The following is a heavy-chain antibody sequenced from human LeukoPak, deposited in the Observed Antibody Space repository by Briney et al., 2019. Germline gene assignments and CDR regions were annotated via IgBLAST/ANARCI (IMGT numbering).Heavy chain of an antibody. Sequence: GLEWVARINSDGSTINHAGSVRGRFTISRDNAENTLYLQMSSLRAEDTAIYFCARAAYYRFDYWGQGTLVTVSS. V-gene: IGHV3-74*01. J-gene: IGHJ4*02. CDR3: ARAAYYRFDY. D-gene: IGHD1-26*01. CDR2: INSDGSTI.